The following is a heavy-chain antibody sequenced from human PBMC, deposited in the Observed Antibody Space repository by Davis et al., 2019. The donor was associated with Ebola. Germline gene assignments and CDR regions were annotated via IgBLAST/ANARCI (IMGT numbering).Heavy chain of an antibody. V-gene: IGHV4-59*08. CDR3: ARGYSGYGRNYYYYYYDMDV. D-gene: IGHD5-12*01. CDR1: GGSISSYY. CDR2: IYYSGST. Sequence: GPLRLSFTVPGGSISSYYWSWIRQPPGKGLQWIGHIYYSGSTNYNPSLKSRVTISVDTSKNQFSLKLSSVTAADTAVYYCARGYSGYGRNYYYYYYDMDVWGQGTTVTVSS. J-gene: IGHJ6*02.